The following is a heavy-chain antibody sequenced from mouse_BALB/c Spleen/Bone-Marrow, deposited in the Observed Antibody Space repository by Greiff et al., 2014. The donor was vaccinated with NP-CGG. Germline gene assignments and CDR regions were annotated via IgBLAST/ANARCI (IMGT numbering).Heavy chain of an antibody. CDR3: ARGRTTVVSDY. V-gene: IGHV1-69*02. CDR1: GYTFTNYW. D-gene: IGHD1-1*01. Sequence: VQLQQSGVEVVKPGASVKVSCKASGYTFTNYWMQWVKQRPGQGLEWIGEIEPSDSYTNYNQDFKGKATLTVDKSSSTAYMQLSSLTSEDSAVYYCARGRTTVVSDYWGQGTSLTVSS. CDR2: IEPSDSYT. J-gene: IGHJ2*02.